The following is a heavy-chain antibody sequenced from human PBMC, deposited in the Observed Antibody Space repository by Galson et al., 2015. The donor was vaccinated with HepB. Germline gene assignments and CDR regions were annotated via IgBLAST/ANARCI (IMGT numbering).Heavy chain of an antibody. Sequence: SLRLSCAASGFTFSYYAMSWVRQAPGKGLEWVSAITPSGDNTYSADSMKCRFTISRDNSKNTLFLQMNSLRADDTAIYFCAKVFPEKTSGWYRQALYYFDSWGQGTRVTVSS. D-gene: IGHD6-19*01. CDR2: ITPSGDNT. J-gene: IGHJ4*02. CDR3: AKVFPEKTSGWYRQALYYFDS. CDR1: GFTFSYYA. V-gene: IGHV3-23*01.